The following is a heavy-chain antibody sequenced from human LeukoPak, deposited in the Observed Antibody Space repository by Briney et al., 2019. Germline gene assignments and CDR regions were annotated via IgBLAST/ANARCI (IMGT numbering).Heavy chain of an antibody. J-gene: IGHJ4*02. Sequence: NPSETLSLTCTVSGGSISIYHWSWIRQPAGKGLEWIGRIKTSGSTNYNPSLKSRVTMSVDTSKNQFSLKLSSVTAADTAVYYCARHTVTGGYYFDYWGQGTLVTVSS. CDR1: GGSISIYH. CDR3: ARHTVTGGYYFDY. CDR2: IKTSGST. V-gene: IGHV4-4*07. D-gene: IGHD4-17*01.